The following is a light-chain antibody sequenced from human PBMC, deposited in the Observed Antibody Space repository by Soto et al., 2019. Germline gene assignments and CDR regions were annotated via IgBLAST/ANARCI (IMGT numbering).Light chain of an antibody. J-gene: IGKJ1*01. CDR2: AAS. CDR1: QVISSY. V-gene: IGKV1-9*01. Sequence: DIQLTQSPSFLSASVGDRVTITCRASQVISSYLAWYQQKPGKAPKLLIYAASTLQSGVPSRFSGSGSGTEFTLTISSRPPEDFATYYCHQLNSYPRTFGQGTKVEIK. CDR3: HQLNSYPRT.